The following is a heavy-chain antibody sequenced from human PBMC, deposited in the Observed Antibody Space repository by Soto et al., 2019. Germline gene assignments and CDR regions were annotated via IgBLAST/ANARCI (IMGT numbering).Heavy chain of an antibody. CDR2: IYYSGST. CDR1: GGSISSGGYY. Sequence: PSETLSLTCTVSGGSISSGGYYWSWIRQHPGKGLEWIGYIYYSGSTYYNPSLKSRVTISVDTSKNQFSLQLNSVTPEDTAVYYCARAGSSWYDFFYWFDPWGQGTLVTVSS. CDR3: ARAGSSWYDFFYWFDP. J-gene: IGHJ5*02. V-gene: IGHV4-31*03. D-gene: IGHD6-13*01.